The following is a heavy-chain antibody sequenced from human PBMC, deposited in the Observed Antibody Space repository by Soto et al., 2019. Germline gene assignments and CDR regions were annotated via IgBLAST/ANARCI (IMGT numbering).Heavy chain of an antibody. V-gene: IGHV3-33*01. J-gene: IGHJ4*02. CDR3: ARRGARYYYDSSGYYHLDY. CDR1: GFTFSSYG. D-gene: IGHD3-22*01. CDR2: IWYDGSNK. Sequence: GGSLRLSCAASGFTFSSYGMHWVRQAPGKGLEWVAVIWYDGSNKYYADSVKGRFTISRDNSKNTLYLQMNSLRAEDTAVYYCARRGARYYYDSSGYYHLDYWGQGTLVTVSS.